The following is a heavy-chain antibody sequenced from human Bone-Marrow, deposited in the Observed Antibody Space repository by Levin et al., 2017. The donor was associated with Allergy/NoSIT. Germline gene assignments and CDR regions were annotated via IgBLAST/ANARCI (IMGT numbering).Heavy chain of an antibody. J-gene: IGHJ4*02. D-gene: IGHD2-21*02. V-gene: IGHV1-69*13. CDR3: AGVLSAGDWNY. CDR1: GGTFSSFA. Sequence: ASVKVSCKTSGGTFSSFALNWVRQAPGQGLEWVGEIIPIFGTTKYAQRFQGRVTITADESTTTVYLELSSLRSEDTALYYCAGVLSAGDWNYWGQGTLVTVSS. CDR2: IIPIFGTT.